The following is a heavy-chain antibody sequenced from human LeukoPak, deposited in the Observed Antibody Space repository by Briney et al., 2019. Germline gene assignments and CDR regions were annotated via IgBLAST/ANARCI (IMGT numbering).Heavy chain of an antibody. CDR2: ISETGTTI. CDR3: ARDAYYYSSDQ. D-gene: IGHD3-10*01. J-gene: IGHJ4*02. CDR1: GFIFSDYY. V-gene: IGHV3-11*04. Sequence: GGSLRLSRAASGFIFSDYYVTWLRQAPGKGLEWISYISETGTTIHYAASVKGRFTVSRDNTKNSLYLQMNSLRVEDTAVYYCARDAYYYSSDQWGRGTLVTVSS.